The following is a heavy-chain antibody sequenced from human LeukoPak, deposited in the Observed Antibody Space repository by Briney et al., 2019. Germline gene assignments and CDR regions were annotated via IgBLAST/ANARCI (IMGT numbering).Heavy chain of an antibody. CDR1: GFSFSSYG. Sequence: GGSLRLSCAASGFSFSSYGMHWVRQAPGKGLEWVALILHDGSLSFYADSARGRFTISRDNSKNTLHLQMNSLTVEDTGVYYCSKRTEKTEFDYWGQGTLVTVSS. J-gene: IGHJ4*02. CDR2: ILHDGSLS. CDR3: SKRTEKTEFDY. V-gene: IGHV3-30*02. D-gene: IGHD1-14*01.